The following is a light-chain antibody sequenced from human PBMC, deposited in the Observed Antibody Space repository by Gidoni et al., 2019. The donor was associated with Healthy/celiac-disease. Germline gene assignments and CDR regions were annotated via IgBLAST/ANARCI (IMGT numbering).Light chain of an antibody. CDR1: SSDVGGYNY. CDR3: SSYAGSNNLVV. J-gene: IGLJ2*01. Sequence: QSSLTHPPSASGSPGPSVTISCTGTSSDVGGYNYVSWYQQHPGKAHKLMIYEVSKRPSGVPDRFSGSKSGNTASLTVSGLQAEDEADYYCSSYAGSNNLVVFGGGTKLTVL. V-gene: IGLV2-8*01. CDR2: EVS.